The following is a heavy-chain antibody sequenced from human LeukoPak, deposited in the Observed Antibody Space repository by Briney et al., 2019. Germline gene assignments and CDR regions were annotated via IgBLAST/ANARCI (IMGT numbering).Heavy chain of an antibody. D-gene: IGHD4-17*01. CDR3: AKDGTSVLGAFDI. V-gene: IGHV3-23*01. J-gene: IGHJ3*02. Sequence: GGSLRLSCAASGFTFSSYAMSWVRQAPGKGLGWVSAISGSGGSTYYADSVKGRFTISRDNSKNTLYLQMNSLRAEDTAVYYCAKDGTSVLGAFDIWGQGTMVTVSS. CDR1: GFTFSSYA. CDR2: ISGSGGST.